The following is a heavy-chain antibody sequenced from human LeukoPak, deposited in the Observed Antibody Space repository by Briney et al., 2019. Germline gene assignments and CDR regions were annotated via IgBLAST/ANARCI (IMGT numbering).Heavy chain of an antibody. CDR3: AKGDSSGYYFDY. Sequence: GGSLRLSCAASGFTFSSYAMSWVRQAPGKGLEWVSAISGSGGSTYYADSVKDRFTISRDNSKNTLYLQMNSLRAEDTAVYYCAKGDSSGYYFDYWGQGTLVTLSS. J-gene: IGHJ4*02. CDR2: ISGSGGST. D-gene: IGHD3-22*01. V-gene: IGHV3-23*01. CDR1: GFTFSSYA.